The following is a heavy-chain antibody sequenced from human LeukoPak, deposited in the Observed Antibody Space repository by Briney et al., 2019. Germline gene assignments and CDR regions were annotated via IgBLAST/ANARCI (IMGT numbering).Heavy chain of an antibody. Sequence: GESLEISCKGSGYSFTSYWIGWVRPVPGKGLEWMGIIYPGDSDTRYSPSFQVQVTISADKSISTAYLQCSSLKASDTAMYYCARHYYGMDVWGQGTTVTVSS. CDR2: IYPGDSDT. CDR1: GYSFTSYW. CDR3: ARHYYGMDV. V-gene: IGHV5-51*01. J-gene: IGHJ6*02.